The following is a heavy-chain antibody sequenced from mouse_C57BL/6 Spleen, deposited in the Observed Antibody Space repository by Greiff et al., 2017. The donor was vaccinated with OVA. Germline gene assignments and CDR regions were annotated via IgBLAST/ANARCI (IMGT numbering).Heavy chain of an antibody. CDR2: INPYNGGT. Sequence: EVQLVESGPVLVKPGASVKMSCKASGYTFTDYYMNWVKQSHGKSLEWIGVINPYNGGTSYNQKFKGKATLTVDKSSSTAYMELNSLTSEDSAVYYCARRDYSKEGYWGQGTTLTVSS. CDR3: ARRDYSKEGY. D-gene: IGHD2-5*01. J-gene: IGHJ2*01. V-gene: IGHV1-19*01. CDR1: GYTFTDYY.